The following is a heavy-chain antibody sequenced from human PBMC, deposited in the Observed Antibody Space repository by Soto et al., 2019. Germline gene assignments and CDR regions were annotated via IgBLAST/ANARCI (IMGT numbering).Heavy chain of an antibody. CDR3: AKDRPLSGSYLVDS. Sequence: QVQLVESGGGVVQPGRSLRLSCAASGFSLSTYGMHWVRQAPGKGLEWVAVTSYGGSEDYAESVKGRFTISRDNSKNTVYLQMNSLRAEDTAVYYCAKDRPLSGSYLVDSWGQGTLVTVSS. CDR1: GFSLSTYG. V-gene: IGHV3-30*18. J-gene: IGHJ4*02. D-gene: IGHD1-26*01. CDR2: TSYGGSE.